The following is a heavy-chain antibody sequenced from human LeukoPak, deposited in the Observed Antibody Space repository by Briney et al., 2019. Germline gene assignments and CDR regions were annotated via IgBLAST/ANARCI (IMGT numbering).Heavy chain of an antibody. CDR1: GYTFTSYY. V-gene: IGHV1-46*01. CDR2: INPSGGST. D-gene: IGHD2-8*01. Sequence: ASVKVSCKASGYTFTSYYMHWVRQAPGQGLEWMGIINPSGGSTSYAQKFQGRVTMTRDTSTGTVYMELSSPRSEDTAVYYCARGLMVYAIQQYPREWGQGTLVTVSS. J-gene: IGHJ4*02. CDR3: ARGLMVYAIQQYPRE.